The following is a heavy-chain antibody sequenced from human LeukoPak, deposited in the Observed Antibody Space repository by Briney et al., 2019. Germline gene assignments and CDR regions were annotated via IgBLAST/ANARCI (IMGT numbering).Heavy chain of an antibody. CDR3: ARWGSITTARFDY. V-gene: IGHV4-59*01. CDR1: GGSISSYY. CDR2: IYYSGSA. J-gene: IGHJ4*02. Sequence: SETLSLTCTVSGGSISSYYWSWIRQPPGKGLEWIGYIYYSGSANYNPSLKSRVTISVDTSRNQFSLELSSVTAADTAVYYCARWGSITTARFDYWGQGTLVTVSS. D-gene: IGHD3-16*01.